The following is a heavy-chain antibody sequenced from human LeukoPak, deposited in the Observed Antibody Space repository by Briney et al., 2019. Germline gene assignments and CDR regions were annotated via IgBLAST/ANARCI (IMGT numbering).Heavy chain of an antibody. CDR1: GFTFSTYW. D-gene: IGHD1-26*01. J-gene: IGHJ6*02. CDR3: AKDHRDSGNYYYYGLDV. V-gene: IGHV3-23*01. Sequence: GSLRLSCSASGFTFSTYWMSWVRQAPGKGLEWVSSLSGNAGRPYYADSVKGRFTISRDNSKNTLYLQMNSLRAEDTAVYYCAKDHRDSGNYYYYGLDVWGQGTMVTVSS. CDR2: LSGNAGRP.